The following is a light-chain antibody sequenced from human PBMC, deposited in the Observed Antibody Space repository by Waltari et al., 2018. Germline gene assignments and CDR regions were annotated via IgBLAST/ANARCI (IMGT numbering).Light chain of an antibody. J-gene: IGKJ2*03. CDR1: QSVSSN. Sequence: EKVMTQSPATLSVSPGEVVTLSCRASQSVSSNVAWYQHRPGQAPRLLIYDASSRASGDPARFSGSWSGTEFTLTISGLQSEDGALYYCQQYNDWYSFGQGTKLEIK. CDR2: DAS. CDR3: QQYNDWYS. V-gene: IGKV3-15*01.